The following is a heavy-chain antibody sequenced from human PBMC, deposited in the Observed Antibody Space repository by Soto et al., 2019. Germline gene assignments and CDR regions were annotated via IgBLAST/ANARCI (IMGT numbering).Heavy chain of an antibody. CDR2: ISYSGST. CDR3: ATMGTPATGLYYFDY. V-gene: IGHV4-30-4*01. CDR1: GGSISSGNYY. J-gene: IGHJ4*02. D-gene: IGHD5-18*01. Sequence: QVQLQESGPGLVKPSQTLSLTCTVSGGSISSGNYYWSWIRQPPGKGLEWIGFISYSGSTYYSLPLKSRVTISVDTSQNQFSLNLSFVTAADTAVYYCATMGTPATGLYYFDYWGQGTLVTVSS.